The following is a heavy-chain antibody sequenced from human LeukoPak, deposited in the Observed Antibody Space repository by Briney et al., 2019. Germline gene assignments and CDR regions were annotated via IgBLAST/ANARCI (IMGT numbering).Heavy chain of an antibody. V-gene: IGHV1-69*05. CDR2: IIPIFGTA. CDR3: ARDIHSSGWRDWYFDL. CDR1: GGTFSSYA. D-gene: IGHD6-19*01. Sequence: ASVKVPCKASGGTFSSYAISWVRQAPGQGLEWMGGIIPIFGTANYAQKFQGRVTITTDESTSTAYMELSSLRSEDTAVYYCARDIHSSGWRDWYFDLWGRGTLVTVSS. J-gene: IGHJ2*01.